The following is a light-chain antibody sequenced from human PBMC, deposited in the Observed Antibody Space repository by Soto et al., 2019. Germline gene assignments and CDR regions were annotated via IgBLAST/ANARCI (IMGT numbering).Light chain of an antibody. CDR3: ATWDDSLNGPV. J-gene: IGLJ3*02. CDR1: SSNIGNNA. V-gene: IGLV1-36*01. CDR2: YDD. Sequence: QSVLTQPPSVSEAPRQRVTISCSGSSSNIGNNAVNWYQQLPGKSPKLLIYYDDQLPSGVSDRFSGSRSGTSASLAISGLQSEDEGDYHCATWDDSLNGPVFGGGTKVTVL.